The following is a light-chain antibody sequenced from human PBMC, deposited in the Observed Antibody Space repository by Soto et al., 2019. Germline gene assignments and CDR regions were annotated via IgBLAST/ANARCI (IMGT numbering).Light chain of an antibody. Sequence: QSVLTQPASVSGSPGQSITISCTGTSSDVGSYNLVSWYQQHPGKAPKLMIYEGSKRPSGVSNRFSGSKSGNTASLTISGLQAEDEADYYSCSNAGSSTRYVFGTGTKLTVL. CDR1: SSDVGSYNL. CDR3: CSNAGSSTRYV. V-gene: IGLV2-23*01. J-gene: IGLJ1*01. CDR2: EGS.